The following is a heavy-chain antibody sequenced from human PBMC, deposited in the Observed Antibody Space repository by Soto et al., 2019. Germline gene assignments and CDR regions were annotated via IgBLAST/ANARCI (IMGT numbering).Heavy chain of an antibody. CDR2: VWHDGSRK. Sequence: QVQLVESGGGVVQPGRSLRLSCATSGFTYGHFGMHWARQAPGKGLEWVAVVWHDGSRKLYADSVRGRFTISRDDFKKTLDLQMNSLRVEDTAVYYCARDAYGTAGQGGAFDIWGQGTVVIVSS. D-gene: IGHD3-10*01. V-gene: IGHV3-33*01. CDR3: ARDAYGTAGQGGAFDI. CDR1: GFTYGHFG. J-gene: IGHJ3*02.